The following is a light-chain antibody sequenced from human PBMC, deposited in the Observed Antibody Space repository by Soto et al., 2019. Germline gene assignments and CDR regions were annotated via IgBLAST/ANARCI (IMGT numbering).Light chain of an antibody. Sequence: EIVLTQSPVTLSLSPGERATLSCRASQSVNSYLGWYQQKRGQPPRLLIYDASKRAAGVPARFSGSGSGTDFTLTISSLEPDDFEIYFCQQRTSSLTFGGGTKVEI. V-gene: IGKV3-11*01. CDR3: QQRTSSLT. J-gene: IGKJ4*01. CDR2: DAS. CDR1: QSVNSY.